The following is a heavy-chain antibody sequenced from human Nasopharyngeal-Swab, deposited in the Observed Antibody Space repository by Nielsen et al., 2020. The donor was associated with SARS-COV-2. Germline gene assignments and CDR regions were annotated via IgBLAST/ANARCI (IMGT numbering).Heavy chain of an antibody. CDR1: GFSFSSYW. D-gene: IGHD3-22*01. CDR2: INGDGTIT. J-gene: IGHJ4*01. Sequence: GESLKISCAASGFSFSSYWLHYVRQVPGKGLLWVSRINGDGTITTYADSVKGRFTNSRDNAKNTLYLQMNSLTVEDTAVYYCARVTGGYSFDSWGQGTLVTVSS. CDR3: ARVTGGYSFDS. V-gene: IGHV3-74*03.